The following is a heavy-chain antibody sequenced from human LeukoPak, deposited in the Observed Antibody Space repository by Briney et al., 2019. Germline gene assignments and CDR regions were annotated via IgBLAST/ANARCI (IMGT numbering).Heavy chain of an antibody. CDR1: GAPLNNYY. V-gene: IGHV4-59*08. J-gene: IGHJ4*02. CDR2: VYYSGST. Sequence: PSETLSLTCTVSGAPLNNYYWNWIRQPPGKGLEWIGYVYYSGSTNYNPSLKSRVTISVDASRNQFSLKVRSVTAADTAVYYCARQLGWARDLDYWGQGTLVTVSS. D-gene: IGHD1-26*01. CDR3: ARQLGWARDLDY.